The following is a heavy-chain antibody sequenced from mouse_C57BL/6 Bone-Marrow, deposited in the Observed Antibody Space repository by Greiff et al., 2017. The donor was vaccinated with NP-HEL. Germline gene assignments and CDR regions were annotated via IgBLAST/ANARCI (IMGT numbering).Heavy chain of an antibody. Sequence: EVKLMESGGGLVQPGGSLKLSCAASGFTFSDYGMAWVRQAPRKGPEWVAFISNLAYSIYYADTVTGRFTISRENAKNTLYLEMSSLRSEDTAMYYCARHAPDGYYDYWGQGTTLTVSS. D-gene: IGHD2-3*01. CDR2: ISNLAYSI. CDR3: ARHAPDGYYDY. V-gene: IGHV5-15*01. CDR1: GFTFSDYG. J-gene: IGHJ2*01.